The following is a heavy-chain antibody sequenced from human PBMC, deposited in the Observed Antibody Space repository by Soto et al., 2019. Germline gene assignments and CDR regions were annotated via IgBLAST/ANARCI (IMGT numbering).Heavy chain of an antibody. CDR1: GGSFSGYY. CDR3: ARTATQCSSTSCYTVSLDF. J-gene: IGHJ4*02. V-gene: IGHV4-34*12. CDR2: IIRDGVT. Sequence: QVQLQQWGAGLLKPSETLSLTCAVFGGSFSGYYWGWIRQPPGKGLEWIGEIIRDGVTNYNPSLKSRLTISVDTSKNQFSLKLNSVTAADTAVYYCARTATQCSSTSCYTVSLDFWGQGTLVTVSS. D-gene: IGHD2-2*02.